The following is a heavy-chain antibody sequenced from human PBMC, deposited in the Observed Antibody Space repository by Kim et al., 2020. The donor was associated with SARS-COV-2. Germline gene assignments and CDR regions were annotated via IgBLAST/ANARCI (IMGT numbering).Heavy chain of an antibody. D-gene: IGHD2-15*01. CDR2: ISHDGNDK. CDR1: GFSLSTYG. V-gene: IGHV3-30*03. J-gene: IGHJ6*02. CDR3: TREPCSGGSCFGMDV. Sequence: GGSLRLSCGASGFSLSTYGMHWVRQAPDRGLEWVAIISHDGNDKYYGDPVKGRFTISRDNSKNTVYLQMSSLRAEDTAVYYCTREPCSGGSCFGMDVWGHAATVTVSS.